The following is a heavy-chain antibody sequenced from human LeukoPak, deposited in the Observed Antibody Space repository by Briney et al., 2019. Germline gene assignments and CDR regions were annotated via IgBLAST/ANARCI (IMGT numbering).Heavy chain of an antibody. V-gene: IGHV4-34*01. CDR2: INDSGST. CDR3: AREDWYFDL. J-gene: IGHJ2*01. CDR1: GGSFTDYY. Sequence: SETLSLTCAVYGGSFTDYYWTWMRQPPGKGREWIGEINDSGSTKYSPSLGSRVTILLDTSKNQFSLKLTSVTAADTAVYYCAREDWYFDLWGRGTLVTVSS.